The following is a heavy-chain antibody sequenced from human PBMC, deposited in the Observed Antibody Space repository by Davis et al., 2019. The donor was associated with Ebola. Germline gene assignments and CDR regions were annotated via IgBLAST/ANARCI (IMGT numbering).Heavy chain of an antibody. Sequence: GESLKISCAASGFTFSSYSMNWVRQAPGKGPERVSSISSSSSYIYYADSVKGRFTISRDNAKNSLYLQMNSLRAEDTAVYYCASDPSYSGSFDYYYYYYMDVWGKGTTVTVSS. CDR3: ASDPSYSGSFDYYYYYYMDV. CDR1: GFTFSSYS. D-gene: IGHD1-26*01. V-gene: IGHV3-21*01. CDR2: ISSSSSYI. J-gene: IGHJ6*03.